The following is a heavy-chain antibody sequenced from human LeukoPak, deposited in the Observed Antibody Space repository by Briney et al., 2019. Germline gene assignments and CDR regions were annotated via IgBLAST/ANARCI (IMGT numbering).Heavy chain of an antibody. Sequence: GSSVKVSCKASRGTFSSSAISWVRQAPGQGLEWMGGILPIFGTANYAQRFQGRVTITADESTSTAYMELSSLRSEDTAVYYCARGVVGATTGAYSFDYWGQGTLVTVSS. D-gene: IGHD1-26*01. V-gene: IGHV1-69*01. CDR2: ILPIFGTA. CDR3: ARGVVGATTGAYSFDY. CDR1: RGTFSSSA. J-gene: IGHJ4*02.